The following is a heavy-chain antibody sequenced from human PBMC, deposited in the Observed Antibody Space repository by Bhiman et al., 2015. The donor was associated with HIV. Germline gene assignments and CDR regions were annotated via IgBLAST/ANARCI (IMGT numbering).Heavy chain of an antibody. CDR1: GFIFDDYG. CDR3: VKGSGSFPRGNSFDY. J-gene: IGHJ4*02. Sequence: EVQLVESGGGVLRPGGSLRLSCEGFGFIFDDYGLSWVRQAPGKGLEWVSGINWNGGSTGYADSVKGRCTISRDNGKNSLYLQMRSLSGEDTAVYYCVKGSGSFPRGNSFDYWGQGTVVTVSS. V-gene: IGHV3-20*04. CDR2: INWNGGST. D-gene: IGHD3-10*01.